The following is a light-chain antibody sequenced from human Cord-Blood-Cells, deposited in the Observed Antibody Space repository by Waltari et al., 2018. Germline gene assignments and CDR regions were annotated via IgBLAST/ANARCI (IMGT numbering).Light chain of an antibody. CDR2: DVS. Sequence: QSALTQPASVSGSPGQSITLSCTRTSSDVGGYKHVSRYQQHPGKAPKLMIYDVSKRPSGVSNRFSGSKSGNTASLTISGLQAEDEADYYCSSYTSSSTWVFGGGTKLTVL. CDR1: SSDVGGYKH. CDR3: SSYTSSSTWV. J-gene: IGLJ3*02. V-gene: IGLV2-14*01.